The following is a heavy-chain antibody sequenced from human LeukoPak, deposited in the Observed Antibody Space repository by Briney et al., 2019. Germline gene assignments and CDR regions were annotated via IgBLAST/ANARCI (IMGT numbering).Heavy chain of an antibody. CDR3: ARTQSQSGSYRYYFGY. V-gene: IGHV4-61*08. CDR1: GGSVGSAGYY. Sequence: PSETLSLTCTVSGGSVGSAGYYWSWIRQPPGGGLEWIGYIYYIRNTNYNPSLKSRVTMSLDPSKNQFSLKLNSVTTADTAVYYCARTQSQSGSYRYYFGYWGQGTLVTVSS. J-gene: IGHJ4*02. D-gene: IGHD1-26*01. CDR2: IYYIRNT.